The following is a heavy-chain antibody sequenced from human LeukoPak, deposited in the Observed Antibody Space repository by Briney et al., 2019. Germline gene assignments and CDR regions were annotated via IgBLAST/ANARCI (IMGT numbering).Heavy chain of an antibody. V-gene: IGHV4-61*02. CDR2: IYTSGST. CDR3: ASDNYDFWSGYPRLGYYYYYMDV. D-gene: IGHD3-3*01. J-gene: IGHJ6*03. Sequence: PSETLSLTCTVSGGSISSGSYYWSWIRQPAGKGLEWIGRIYTSGSTNYNPSLKSRVTISVDTSKNQFSLKLSSVTAADTAVYYCASDNYDFWSGYPRLGYYYYYMDVWAKGPRSPSP. CDR1: GGSISSGSYY.